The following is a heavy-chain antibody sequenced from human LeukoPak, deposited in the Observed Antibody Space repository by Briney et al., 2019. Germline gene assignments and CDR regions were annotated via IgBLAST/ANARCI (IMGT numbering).Heavy chain of an antibody. CDR3: ARMVRGGWDFDY. V-gene: IGHV4-34*01. J-gene: IGHJ4*02. CDR1: GGSFSGYY. D-gene: IGHD3-10*01. CDR2: INHSGST. Sequence: SETLSLTCAVYGGSFSGYYWSWIRQPPGKGLEWIGEINHSGSTNSNPSLKSRVTTSVDTSKNQFSLRLSSVTAADTAVYYCARMVRGGWDFDYWGQGTLVTVSS.